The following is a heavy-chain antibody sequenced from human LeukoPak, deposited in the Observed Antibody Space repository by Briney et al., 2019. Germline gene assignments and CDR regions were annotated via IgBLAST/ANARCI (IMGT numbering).Heavy chain of an antibody. CDR2: IYYSGST. Sequence: SETLSLTCTVSGGSISSSSYYWGWIRQPPGKGLEWIGSIYYSGSTYYNPSLKSRVTISVDTSKNQFSLKLSSVTAADTAVYYCARVISGDCDYWGQGTLATVSS. J-gene: IGHJ4*02. CDR3: ARVISGDCDY. V-gene: IGHV4-39*07. D-gene: IGHD2-21*02. CDR1: GGSISSSSYY.